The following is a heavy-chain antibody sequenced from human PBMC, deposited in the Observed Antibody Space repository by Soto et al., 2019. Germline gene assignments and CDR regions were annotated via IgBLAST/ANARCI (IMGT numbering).Heavy chain of an antibody. V-gene: IGHV3-23*01. CDR3: AKDRLAGNFDY. CDR1: GFTFNNYA. CDR2: ISATGGST. Sequence: EVQVLDSGGGWVQPGGSLRLSCAASGFTFNNYAMNWVRQAPGKGLEWVATISATGGSTYYADSVKGRFTISRDNSKNTLYLQMNGLRVEDTAVYYCAKDRLAGNFDYWGQGTQVTVSS. J-gene: IGHJ4*02.